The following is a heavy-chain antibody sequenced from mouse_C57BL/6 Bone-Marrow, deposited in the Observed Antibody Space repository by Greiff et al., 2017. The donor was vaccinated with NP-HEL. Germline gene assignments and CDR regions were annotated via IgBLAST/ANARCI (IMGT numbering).Heavy chain of an antibody. CDR3: ARWGGGGDFDV. CDR2: ILPGSGST. D-gene: IGHD1-1*02. J-gene: IGHJ1*03. CDR1: GYTFTGYW. V-gene: IGHV1-9*01. Sequence: VQLQESGAELMKPGASVKLSCKATGYTFTGYWIEWVKQRPGHGLEWIGEILPGSGSTNYNENFKGQATFTADTSSNTDYMQLRSRATEDDAIYYCARWGGGGDFDVGDTGTAVTVSS.